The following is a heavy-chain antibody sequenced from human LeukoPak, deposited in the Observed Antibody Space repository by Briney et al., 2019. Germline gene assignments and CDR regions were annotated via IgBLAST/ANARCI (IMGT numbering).Heavy chain of an antibody. CDR3: TRLRGAWFRFDY. CDR1: GLTFSDSA. J-gene: IGHJ4*02. V-gene: IGHV3-73*01. Sequence: GGSLRLSCAASGLTFSDSAIHRVRQAPGKGLEWVGRIKTKSNNYATAFVASAKGRFTISRDDSKNTAYLQMNGLKSENTAVYYCTRLRGAWFRFDYWGQGALVTVSS. D-gene: IGHD6-19*01. CDR2: IKTKSNNYAT.